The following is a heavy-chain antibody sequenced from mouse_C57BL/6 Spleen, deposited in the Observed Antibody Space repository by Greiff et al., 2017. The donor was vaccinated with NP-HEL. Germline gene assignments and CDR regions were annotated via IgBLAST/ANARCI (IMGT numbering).Heavy chain of an antibody. CDR3: ARENWDY. CDR2: ISDGGSYT. J-gene: IGHJ2*01. CDR1: GFTFSSYA. Sequence: DVMLVESGGGLVKPGGSLKLSCAASGFTFSSYAMSWVRQTPEKRLEWVATISDGGSYTYYPDNVKGRFTISRDNAKNNLYLQMSHLKSEDTAMYYCARENWDYWGQGTTLTVSS. D-gene: IGHD4-1*01. V-gene: IGHV5-4*01.